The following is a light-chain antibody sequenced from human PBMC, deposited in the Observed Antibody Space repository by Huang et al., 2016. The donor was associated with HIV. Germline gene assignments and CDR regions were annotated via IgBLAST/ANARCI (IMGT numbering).Light chain of an antibody. CDR2: DAS. CDR3: QQYNKWPRT. V-gene: IGKV3D-15*01. J-gene: IGKJ1*01. Sequence: DILMTQSPVTLSVPPAERATLSCRASQHLGRNLAWYQQKPGHPPRLLIYDASTRATGAPARFSGSGSKTDFNLTIDSLQSEDSALYFCQQYNKWPRTFGQGTKLEIK. CDR1: QHLGRN.